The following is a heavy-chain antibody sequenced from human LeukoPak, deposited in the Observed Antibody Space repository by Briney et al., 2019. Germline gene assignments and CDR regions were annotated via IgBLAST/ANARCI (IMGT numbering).Heavy chain of an antibody. V-gene: IGHV4-39*01. CDR2: IYYSGST. J-gene: IGHJ3*02. D-gene: IGHD4-17*01. Sequence: SETLSLTCTVSGGSISSCNYHWGWIRQPPGKGLEWIGNIYYSGSTYYNPSLKSRVTISVDTSKNHFSLKLSSVTAADTAVYYCARHTVTDLDAFDIWGQGTMVTVSS. CDR1: GGSISSCNYH. CDR3: ARHTVTDLDAFDI.